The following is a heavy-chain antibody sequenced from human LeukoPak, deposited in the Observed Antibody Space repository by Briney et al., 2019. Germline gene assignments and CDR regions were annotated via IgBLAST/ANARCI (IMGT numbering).Heavy chain of an antibody. D-gene: IGHD2-15*01. CDR2: INHSGST. V-gene: IGHV4-34*01. CDR1: GGSFSGYY. Sequence: PSETLSLTCAVYGGSFSGYYWSWIRQPPGKGLEWIGEINHSGSTNYNPSLKSRVTISVDTSKNQFSLKLSSVTAADTAVYYCARDRVDCSGGSCYLGWFDPWGQGTLVTVSS. J-gene: IGHJ5*02. CDR3: ARDRVDCSGGSCYLGWFDP.